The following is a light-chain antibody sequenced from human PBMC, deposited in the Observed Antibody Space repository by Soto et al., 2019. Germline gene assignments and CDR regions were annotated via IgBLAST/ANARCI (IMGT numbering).Light chain of an antibody. CDR1: QSVSSN. J-gene: IGKJ1*01. V-gene: IGKV3-15*01. Sequence: EIVMTQSPATLSVSPGERATLSCRASQSVSSNLAWYQQKPGQAPRLLIYGASTRATGIPARFSGSGSGTDFTLTISRLEPEDFAVYYCQQLETFGQGTKVDIK. CDR2: GAS. CDR3: QQLET.